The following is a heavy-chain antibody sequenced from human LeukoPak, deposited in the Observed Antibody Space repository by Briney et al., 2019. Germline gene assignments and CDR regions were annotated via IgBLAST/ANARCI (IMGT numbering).Heavy chain of an antibody. CDR2: IVGTGGST. D-gene: IGHD3-9*01. CDR1: GFTFSNYA. J-gene: IGHJ4*02. Sequence: GASLRLSCAASGFTFSNYAMSWVRQAPGKGLEWVSAIVGTGGSTYYADSVKGRFTISRDNSKNTLYLRMNSLRAEDTAVYYCAKWGDYDILTGYYDSDYWGQGTLVTVSS. V-gene: IGHV3-23*01. CDR3: AKWGDYDILTGYYDSDY.